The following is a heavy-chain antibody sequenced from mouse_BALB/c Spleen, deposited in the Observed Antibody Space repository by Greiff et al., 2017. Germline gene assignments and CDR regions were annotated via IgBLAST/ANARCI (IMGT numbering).Heavy chain of an antibody. D-gene: IGHD2-1*01. CDR2: ILPGSGST. V-gene: IGHV1-9*01. CDR1: GYTFSSYW. J-gene: IGHJ2*01. CDR3: ARGIYYGNSYYFDY. Sequence: QVQLQQSGAELMKPGASVKISCKATGYTFSSYWIEWVKQRPGHGLEWIGEILPGSGSTNYNEKFKGKATFTADTSSNTAYMQLSSLTSEDSAVYYCARGIYYGNSYYFDYWGQGTTLTVSS.